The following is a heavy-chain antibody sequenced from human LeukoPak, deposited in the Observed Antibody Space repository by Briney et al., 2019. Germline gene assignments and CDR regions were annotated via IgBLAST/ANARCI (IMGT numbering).Heavy chain of an antibody. J-gene: IGHJ4*02. Sequence: KASETLSLTCTVSGYSISSGRYWAWIRQPPGKGLEWIGEINHSGSTNYNPSLKSRVTISVDTSKNQFSLKLSSVTAADTAVYYCARHGYSSSWTFDYWGQGTLVTVSS. CDR2: INHSGST. D-gene: IGHD6-13*01. CDR3: ARHGYSSSWTFDY. V-gene: IGHV4-38-2*02. CDR1: GYSISSGRY.